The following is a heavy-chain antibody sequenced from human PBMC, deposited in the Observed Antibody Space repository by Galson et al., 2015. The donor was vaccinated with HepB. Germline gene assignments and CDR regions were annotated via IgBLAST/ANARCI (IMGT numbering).Heavy chain of an antibody. Sequence: TLSLTCTVSGGSISSSSYYWGWIRQPPGKGLEWIGSIYYSGSTYYNPSLKSRVTISVDTSKNQFSLKLSSVTAADTAVYYCARTYYYDSSGYYQGYFDLWGRGTLVTVSS. D-gene: IGHD3-22*01. J-gene: IGHJ2*01. CDR1: GGSISSSSYY. CDR3: ARTYYYDSSGYYQGYFDL. V-gene: IGHV4-39*01. CDR2: IYYSGST.